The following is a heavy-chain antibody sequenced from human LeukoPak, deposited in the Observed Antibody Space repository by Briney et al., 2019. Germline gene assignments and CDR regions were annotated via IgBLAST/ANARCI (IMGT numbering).Heavy chain of an antibody. D-gene: IGHD6-19*01. J-gene: IGHJ6*02. CDR1: GFTFSSYG. CDR3: AKEEEAVAALPVYGMDV. Sequence: GGSLRLSCAASGFTFSSYGMHWVRQAPGEGLEWVAFIRYDGSNKYYADSVKGRFTISRDNSKNTLYLQMNSLRAEDTAVYYCAKEEEAVAALPVYGMDVWGQGTTVTVSS. CDR2: IRYDGSNK. V-gene: IGHV3-30*02.